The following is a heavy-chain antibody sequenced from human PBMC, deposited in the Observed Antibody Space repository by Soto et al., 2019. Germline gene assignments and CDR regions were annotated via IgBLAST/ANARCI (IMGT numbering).Heavy chain of an antibody. D-gene: IGHD6-19*01. CDR3: PFGSGWDDYGFDI. Sequence: PSEPLSLTCTVSGGSISSSSYYWGWIRQPPGKGLEWIGSIYYSGSTYYNPSLKSRVTISVDTSKKQFSLKLSSVTAADTAVYYCPFGSGWDDYGFDIWGQGTMDTV. CDR2: IYYSGST. CDR1: GGSISSSSYY. V-gene: IGHV4-39*01. J-gene: IGHJ3*02.